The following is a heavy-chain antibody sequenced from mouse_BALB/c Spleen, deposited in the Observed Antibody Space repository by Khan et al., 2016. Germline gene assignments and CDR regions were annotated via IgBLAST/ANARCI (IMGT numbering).Heavy chain of an antibody. CDR3: ARKECGNYGVAY. J-gene: IGHJ3*01. CDR1: GYTFTSYW. V-gene: IGHV1-7*01. CDR2: INPSTGYT. D-gene: IGHD2-10*02. Sequence: QVQLKQSGAELAKPGASVKMSCKASGYTFTSYWIHWVKQRPGQGLEWIGYINPSTGYTEYNQKFKDKATLTADKSSSTAYMQLSSLTSEDSAVYYCARKECGNYGVAYWGQGTLVTVSA.